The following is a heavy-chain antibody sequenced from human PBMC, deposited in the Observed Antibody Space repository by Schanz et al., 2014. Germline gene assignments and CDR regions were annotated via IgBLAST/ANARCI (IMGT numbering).Heavy chain of an antibody. CDR1: GFTFRDYY. CDR2: IDGKSTTV. V-gene: IGHV3-11*04. J-gene: IGHJ6*03. Sequence: QVQLLQFGGGVVQPGRSLRLSCAASGFTFRDYYMSWIRQAPGKGLEWLSYIDGKSTTVYYADSVKGRFTVSRDNARNSLYLHMNTLGAEDTAVYYCARDGDRFYHNYYMDVWGKGTTVTVSS. D-gene: IGHD4-17*01. CDR3: ARDGDRFYHNYYMDV.